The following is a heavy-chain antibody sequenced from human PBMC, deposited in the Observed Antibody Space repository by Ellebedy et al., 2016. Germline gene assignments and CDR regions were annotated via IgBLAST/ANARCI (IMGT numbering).Heavy chain of an antibody. CDR2: ISSSSTYI. CDR1: GFTFSTYS. D-gene: IGHD5-12*01. Sequence: GGSLRLSCAASGFTFSTYSMNWVRQAPGKGLEWVSSISSSSTYIYYADSVKGRFTISRDNAKNSLYLQMNSLRAEDTAVYYCARDMAYSGYGLAFDYWGQGTLVTVSS. V-gene: IGHV3-21*01. J-gene: IGHJ4*02. CDR3: ARDMAYSGYGLAFDY.